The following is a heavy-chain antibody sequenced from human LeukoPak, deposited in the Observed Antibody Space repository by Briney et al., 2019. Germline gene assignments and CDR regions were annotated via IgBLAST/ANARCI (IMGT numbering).Heavy chain of an antibody. Sequence: GGSLRLSCAASGFTFSSYWMSWVRQAPGKGLEWVANIKQDGSEKYYVDSVMGRFTISRDNAKNSLYLQMNSLRAEDTAVYYCARVPRPGYCGGDCWSPGPYYFDYWGQGTLVTVSS. CDR2: IKQDGSEK. V-gene: IGHV3-7*01. CDR3: ARVPRPGYCGGDCWSPGPYYFDY. D-gene: IGHD2-21*02. CDR1: GFTFSSYW. J-gene: IGHJ4*02.